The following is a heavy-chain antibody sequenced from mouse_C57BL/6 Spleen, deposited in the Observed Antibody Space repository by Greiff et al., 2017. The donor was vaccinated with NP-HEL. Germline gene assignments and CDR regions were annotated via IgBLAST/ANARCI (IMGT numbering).Heavy chain of an antibody. CDR1: GYAFSSSW. Sequence: VQLQESGPELVKPGASVKISCKASGYAFSSSWMNWVKQRPGKGLEWIGRIYPGDGDTNYNGKFKGKATLTADKSSSTAYMQLSSLTSEDSAVYFCASYYGSSLAYAMDYWGQGTSVTVSS. D-gene: IGHD1-1*01. CDR2: IYPGDGDT. CDR3: ASYYGSSLAYAMDY. J-gene: IGHJ4*01. V-gene: IGHV1-82*01.